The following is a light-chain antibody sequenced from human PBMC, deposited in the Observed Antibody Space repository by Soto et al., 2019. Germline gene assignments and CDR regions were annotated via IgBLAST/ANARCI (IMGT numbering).Light chain of an antibody. V-gene: IGLV1-40*01. J-gene: IGLJ3*02. CDR1: SSNIGAGYD. CDR2: GNN. Sequence: QLVLTQPPSVSGAPGQRVTISCTGSSSNIGAGYDVHWYQQLPGTAPKLLIYGNNNRPSGVPDRFSGSKSGTSASLAITGLQAEDEADYYCQSYDSSLRNWVFGGGTKLTVL. CDR3: QSYDSSLRNWV.